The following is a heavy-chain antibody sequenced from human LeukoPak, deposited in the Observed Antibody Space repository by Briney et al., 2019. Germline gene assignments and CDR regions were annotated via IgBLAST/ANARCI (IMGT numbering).Heavy chain of an antibody. D-gene: IGHD3-3*01. CDR2: ISGSGGST. J-gene: IGHJ4*02. CDR1: GLTFSSYA. V-gene: IGHV3-23*01. CDR3: AKSYDYDFWSGYSFDY. Sequence: GGSLRLSCAASGLTFSSYAMSWVRQAPGKGLEWVSAISGSGGSTYYADSVKGRFTISRDNSKNTLYLQMNSLRAEDTAVYYCAKSYDYDFWSGYSFDYWGQGTLVTVSS.